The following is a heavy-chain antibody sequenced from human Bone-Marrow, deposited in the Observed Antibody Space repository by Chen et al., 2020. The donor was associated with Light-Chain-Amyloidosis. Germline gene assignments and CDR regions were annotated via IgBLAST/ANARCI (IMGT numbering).Heavy chain of an antibody. CDR1: GFTFSTYA. V-gene: IGHV3-30*01. CDR2: ISYDGSNK. Sequence: QVQLVESGGGVVQPGSSLRLSCAASGFTFSTYAMHWVRQAPGKGLEWVALISYDGSNKYYADSVKGRFTISRDNSKNTLYLQMNSLRAEDTAVYYCARVWWDFWSGSFDYWGQGTLVTVSS. D-gene: IGHD3-3*01. CDR3: ARVWWDFWSGSFDY. J-gene: IGHJ4*02.